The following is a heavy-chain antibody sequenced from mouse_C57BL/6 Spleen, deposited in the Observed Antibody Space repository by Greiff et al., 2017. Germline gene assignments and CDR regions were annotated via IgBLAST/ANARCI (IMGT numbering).Heavy chain of an antibody. Sequence: QVQLQQPGAELVRPGTSVKLSCKASGYTFTSYWMHWVKQRPGQGLEWIGVIDPSDSYTNYNQKFKGKATLTVDTSSRTAYMQLSSRTSEDSAVYYCARGGSNYSSYFDYWGQGTTLTVSS. V-gene: IGHV1-59*01. D-gene: IGHD2-5*01. CDR3: ARGGSNYSSYFDY. CDR1: GYTFTSYW. J-gene: IGHJ2*01. CDR2: IDPSDSYT.